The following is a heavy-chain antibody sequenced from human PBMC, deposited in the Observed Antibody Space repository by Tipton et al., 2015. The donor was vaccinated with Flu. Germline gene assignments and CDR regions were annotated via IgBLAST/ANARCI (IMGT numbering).Heavy chain of an antibody. J-gene: IGHJ4*02. CDR1: GFMFSGYG. D-gene: IGHD6-19*01. CDR3: AKDGWDTSGWYPFDY. CDR2: IRHDESDK. Sequence: SGFMFSGYGMHWVRQAPGKGLEWVAFIRHDESDKYYADSVKGRFTISRDNSKNALYLAINSLRTEDTAVYYCAKDGWDTSGWYPFDYWGQGTLVTVPS. V-gene: IGHV3-30*02.